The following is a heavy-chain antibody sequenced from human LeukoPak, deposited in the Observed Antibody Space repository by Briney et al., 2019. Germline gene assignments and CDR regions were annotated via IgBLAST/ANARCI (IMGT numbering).Heavy chain of an antibody. CDR3: ARGTGDITMVRGVKEAFDI. D-gene: IGHD3-10*01. V-gene: IGHV4-30-4*01. CDR2: IYYSGST. Sequence: SQTLSLTCTVSGGSISSGDYYWSWIRQPPGKGLEWIGYIYYSGSTYYNPSLKSRVTISVDTSKNQFSLKLSSVTAADTVVYYCARGTGDITMVRGVKEAFDIWGQGTMVTVSS. J-gene: IGHJ3*02. CDR1: GGSISSGDYY.